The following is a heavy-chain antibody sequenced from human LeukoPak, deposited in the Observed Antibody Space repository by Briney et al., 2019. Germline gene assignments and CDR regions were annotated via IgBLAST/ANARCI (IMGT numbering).Heavy chain of an antibody. CDR2: IYYSGST. Sequence: SETLSLTCTVSGDSITSGNYYCGWIRQPPGKGLEWIGNIYYSGSTYYNPSLKSRVSMSLDTSKNQFSLKLSSVTAADTAVYYCAATYRTRGYTYGYFDYWGQGTLVTVPS. D-gene: IGHD5-18*01. V-gene: IGHV4-39*01. CDR3: AATYRTRGYTYGYFDY. CDR1: GDSITSGNYY. J-gene: IGHJ4*02.